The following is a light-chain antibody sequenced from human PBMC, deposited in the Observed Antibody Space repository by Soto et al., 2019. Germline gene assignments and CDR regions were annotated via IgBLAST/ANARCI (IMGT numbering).Light chain of an antibody. Sequence: PGDRATLSCRASQSVSSSHLAWYQQKPCQAPRLLIYGAASRATGIPDRFSGSGSGTAFTLTISRLEPEDSAVYYCQQHGSSPPITFGQGTRLEIK. CDR2: GAA. CDR3: QQHGSSPPIT. V-gene: IGKV3-20*01. J-gene: IGKJ5*01. CDR1: QSVSSSH.